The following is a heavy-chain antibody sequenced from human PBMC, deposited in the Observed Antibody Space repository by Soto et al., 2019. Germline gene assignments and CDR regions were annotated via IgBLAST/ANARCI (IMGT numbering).Heavy chain of an antibody. CDR1: GGSISSGGYY. V-gene: IGHV4-61*08. J-gene: IGHJ6*03. Sequence: SETLSLTCTVSGGSISSGGYYWSWIRQHPGKGLEWIGYIYYSGSTNYNPSLKSRVTISVDTSKNQFSLKLSSVTAADTAVYYCARTVGYYYYMDVWGKGTTVTVSS. CDR2: IYYSGST. CDR3: ARTVGYYYYMDV. D-gene: IGHD4-17*01.